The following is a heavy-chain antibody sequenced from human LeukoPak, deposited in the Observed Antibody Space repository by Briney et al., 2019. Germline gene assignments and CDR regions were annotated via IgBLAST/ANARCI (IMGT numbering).Heavy chain of an antibody. D-gene: IGHD6-13*01. CDR2: INHSGST. Sequence: PSETLSLTCAVYGGSFSGYYWSWIRQPPGKGLEWIGEINHSGSTNYNASLKSRVTISVDTSKNQFPLKLSSVTAADTAVYYCARDTPPSRYSSSWYHNYWGQGTLVTVSS. CDR3: ARDTPPSRYSSSWYHNY. CDR1: GGSFSGYY. J-gene: IGHJ4*02. V-gene: IGHV4-34*01.